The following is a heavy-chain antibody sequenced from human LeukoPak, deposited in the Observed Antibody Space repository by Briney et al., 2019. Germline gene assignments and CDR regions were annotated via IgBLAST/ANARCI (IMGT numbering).Heavy chain of an antibody. J-gene: IGHJ4*02. CDR1: GGSISGFV. Sequence: PSETLSLTCTVSGGSISGFVWSWIRQPPGEGLDYIGFIYDTGTPTNYNPLLKSRVTLSVHTSKNQFSLKMNSVTAADTAVYYCARLTKGEQWLAYYFDYWGQGALVTVSS. V-gene: IGHV4-59*08. CDR2: IYDTGTPT. D-gene: IGHD6-19*01. CDR3: ARLTKGEQWLAYYFDY.